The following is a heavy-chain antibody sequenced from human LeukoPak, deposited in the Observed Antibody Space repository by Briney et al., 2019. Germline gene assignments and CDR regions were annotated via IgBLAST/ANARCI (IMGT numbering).Heavy chain of an antibody. V-gene: IGHV4-39*01. D-gene: IGHD3-9*01. CDR3: ARHGQYYDILTGYYPSNWFDY. CDR2: IYYSGCA. CDR1: GCSISSSSYY. Sequence: KPSVTLSFTCTVSGCSISSSSYYWRWIRQPPGKRLEWIGSIYYSGCAYYNPSLKSRVTISVDTSKNQFSLKLSSVTAADTAVYYCARHGQYYDILTGYYPSNWFDYWGQGTLVTVSS. J-gene: IGHJ4*02.